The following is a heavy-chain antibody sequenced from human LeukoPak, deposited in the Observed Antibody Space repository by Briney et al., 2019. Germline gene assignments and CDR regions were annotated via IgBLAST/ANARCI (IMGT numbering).Heavy chain of an antibody. Sequence: SETLSLTCAVYGGSFSGYYWSWIRQPPGKGLEWIGEINHSGSTNYNPSLKSRVTISVDTSKNQFSRKLSSVTAVDTAVYYCARENRGDAFDIWGQGTMVTVSS. CDR1: GGSFSGYY. V-gene: IGHV4-34*01. CDR3: ARENRGDAFDI. CDR2: INHSGST. D-gene: IGHD1-14*01. J-gene: IGHJ3*02.